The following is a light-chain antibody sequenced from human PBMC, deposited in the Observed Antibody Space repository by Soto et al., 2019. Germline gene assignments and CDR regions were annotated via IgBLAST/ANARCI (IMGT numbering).Light chain of an antibody. Sequence: EIVMTQSPGTLSVSPGERATLSCRASQTVWSTLAWYQQRPGQAPRLLIYGASTRATGIPARFSGSGSGTEFTLSISSLQSVDFAVYYCQQYNKWPLTFGGGTKVEIK. V-gene: IGKV3-15*01. J-gene: IGKJ4*01. CDR1: QTVWST. CDR3: QQYNKWPLT. CDR2: GAS.